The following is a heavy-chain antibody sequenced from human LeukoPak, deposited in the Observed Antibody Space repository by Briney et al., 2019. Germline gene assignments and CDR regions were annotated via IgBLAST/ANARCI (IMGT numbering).Heavy chain of an antibody. D-gene: IGHD6-25*01. CDR1: GYTFTSYY. V-gene: IGHV1-46*01. Sequence: ASVKVSCKSSGYTFTSYYMHWVRQAPGQGREWMGIINPSGGSTSYAQKFQGRVTMTRDTSTSTVYMELSSLRSEDTAVYYCARDSGTNWFDPWGQGTLVTVSS. CDR2: INPSGGST. CDR3: ARDSGTNWFDP. J-gene: IGHJ5*02.